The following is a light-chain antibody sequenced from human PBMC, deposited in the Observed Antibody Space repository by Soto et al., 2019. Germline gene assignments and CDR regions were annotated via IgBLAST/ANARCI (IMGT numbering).Light chain of an antibody. Sequence: QSALTQPRSVSGSPGQSVTISCTGTSSDVGGYNYVSWYQQHPGRAPRVMIYDVKTRPSGVPDRFSGSKSGNTASLTISELKAADEADYYCCSYAGDYTFVFGTGTKLTVL. CDR3: CSYAGDYTFV. J-gene: IGLJ1*01. CDR1: SSDVGGYNY. V-gene: IGLV2-11*01. CDR2: DVK.